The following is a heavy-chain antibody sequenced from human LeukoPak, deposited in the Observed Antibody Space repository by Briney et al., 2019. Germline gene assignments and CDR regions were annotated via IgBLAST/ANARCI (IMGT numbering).Heavy chain of an antibody. CDR2: INTNTGNP. J-gene: IGHJ4*02. Sequence: ASVKVSCKASGYTFTSYAMNWVRQAPGQGLEWMGWINTNTGNPTYAQGFTGRFVFSLDTSVSTAYLQISSLKAEDTAVYYCARDLQTGGMIAFGGVITPGDYWGQGTLVTVSS. V-gene: IGHV7-4-1*02. CDR1: GYTFTSYA. D-gene: IGHD3-16*02. CDR3: ARDLQTGGMIAFGGVITPGDY.